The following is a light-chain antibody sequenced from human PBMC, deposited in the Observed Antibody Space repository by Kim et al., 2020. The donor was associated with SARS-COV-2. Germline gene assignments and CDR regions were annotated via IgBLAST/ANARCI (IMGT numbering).Light chain of an antibody. Sequence: DIQMTQSPSSLSASVGDRVTITCRASQGIDNWLAWYQQKPEKAPKCQIYVASILQSGVPSRFSGSRSGTEFTLTISSLQPEDFATYYCQQYSSYPYTFGQGTKLEI. CDR2: VAS. CDR3: QQYSSYPYT. V-gene: IGKV1D-16*01. J-gene: IGKJ2*01. CDR1: QGIDNW.